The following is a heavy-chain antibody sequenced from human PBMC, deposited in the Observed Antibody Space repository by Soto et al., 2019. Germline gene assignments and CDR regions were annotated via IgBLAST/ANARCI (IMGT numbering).Heavy chain of an antibody. CDR3: ARHHGVVTAIGWFDY. V-gene: IGHV5-51*01. CDR2: IYPGDSDT. J-gene: IGHJ4*02. Sequence: PGESLKISCKGSGYSFTSYWIGWVRQMPGKGLEWMGIIYPGDSDTRYSPSFQGQVTISADKSISTAYLQWSSLKASDTAMYYRARHHGVVTAIGWFDYWGQGTLVTVSS. D-gene: IGHD2-21*02. CDR1: GYSFTSYW.